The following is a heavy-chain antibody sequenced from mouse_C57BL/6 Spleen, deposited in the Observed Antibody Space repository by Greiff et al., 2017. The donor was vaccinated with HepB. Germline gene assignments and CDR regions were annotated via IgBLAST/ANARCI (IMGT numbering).Heavy chain of an antibody. J-gene: IGHJ2*01. CDR1: GYTFTDYN. D-gene: IGHD1-1*01. CDR2: INPNNGGT. CDR3: ASSPYYYGSRDYFDY. V-gene: IGHV1-18*01. Sequence: EVQLQQSGPELVKPGASVKIPCKASGYTFTDYNMDWVKQSHGKSLEWIGDINPNNGGTIYNQKFKGKATLTVDKSSSTAYMELRSLTSGDTAVYYCASSPYYYGSRDYFDYWGQGTTLTVSS.